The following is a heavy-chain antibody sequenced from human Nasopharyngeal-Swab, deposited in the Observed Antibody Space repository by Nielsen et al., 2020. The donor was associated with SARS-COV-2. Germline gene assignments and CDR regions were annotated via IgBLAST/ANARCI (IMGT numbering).Heavy chain of an antibody. V-gene: IGHV4-59*13. CDR2: MYYNGGVIT. CDR3: ASDLLWGDVDAFDI. J-gene: IGHJ3*02. D-gene: IGHD3-16*01. Sequence: SETLSLTCTVSGGSISGYYWSWIRQPPGKGLEWIGYMYYNGGVITKYNPSLKSRFTISVDTSKNQFSQRLSSVTAADTAVYYCASDLLWGDVDAFDIWGRGTKVTVSS. CDR1: GGSISGYY.